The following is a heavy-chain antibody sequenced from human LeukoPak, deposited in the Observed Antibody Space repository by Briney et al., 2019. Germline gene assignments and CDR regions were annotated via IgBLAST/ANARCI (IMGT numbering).Heavy chain of an antibody. J-gene: IGHJ4*02. V-gene: IGHV5-51*01. CDR3: ARQGEGDCSSTSCLVDY. D-gene: IGHD2-2*01. CDR1: GYSFTSYW. Sequence: GESLKISCKGSGYSFTSYWIGWVRQMPGKGLEWMGIIYPGDSDTRYSPSFQGQATISADKSISTAYLQWSSLKASDTAMYYCARQGEGDCSSTSCLVDYWGQGTLVTVSS. CDR2: IYPGDSDT.